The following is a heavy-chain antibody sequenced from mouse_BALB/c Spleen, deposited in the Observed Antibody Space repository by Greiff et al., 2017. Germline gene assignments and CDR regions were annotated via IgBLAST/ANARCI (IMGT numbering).Heavy chain of an antibody. D-gene: IGHD1-1*01. J-gene: IGHJ1*01. CDR1: GDSITSGY. CDR3: ARSYGSSSYWYFDV. CDR2: ISYSGST. Sequence: EVKVVESGPSLVKPSQTLSLTCSVTGDSITSGYWNWIRKFPGNKLEYMGYISYSGSTYYNPSLKSRISITRDTSKNQYYLQLNSVTTEDTATYYCARSYGSSSYWYFDVWGAGTTVTVSS. V-gene: IGHV3-8*02.